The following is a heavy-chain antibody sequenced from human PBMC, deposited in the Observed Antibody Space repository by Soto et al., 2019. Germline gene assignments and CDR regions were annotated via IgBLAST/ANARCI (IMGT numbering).Heavy chain of an antibody. Sequence: PSETLSLTCTVSGGSVSSGSYYWSWIRQPPGKGLEWIGYIYYSGSTNYNPSLKSRVTISVDTSKNQFSLKLSSVTAADTAVYYCARVPVEMATIIELFRYYFDYWGQGTLVTVSS. D-gene: IGHD5-12*01. V-gene: IGHV4-61*01. CDR1: GGSVSSGSYY. CDR3: ARVPVEMATIIELFRYYFDY. CDR2: IYYSGST. J-gene: IGHJ4*02.